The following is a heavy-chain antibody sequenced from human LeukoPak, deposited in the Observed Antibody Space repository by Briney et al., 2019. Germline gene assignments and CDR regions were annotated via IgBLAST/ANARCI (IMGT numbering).Heavy chain of an antibody. D-gene: IGHD2-2*01. J-gene: IGHJ1*01. Sequence: GESLQISCQGSGYSFTSYWIGWVRQMPGKGLEWMGIIYPGDSDTRYSPSFQGQVTISADKSISTAYLQWSSLKASDTAMYCCARTGYCSSTSCYWNFRHWGQGTLVTVSS. CDR1: GYSFTSYW. V-gene: IGHV5-51*01. CDR2: IYPGDSDT. CDR3: ARTGYCSSTSCYWNFRH.